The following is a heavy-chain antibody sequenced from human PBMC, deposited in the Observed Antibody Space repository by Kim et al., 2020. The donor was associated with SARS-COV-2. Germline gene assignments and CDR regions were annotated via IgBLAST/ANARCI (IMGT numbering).Heavy chain of an antibody. D-gene: IGHD5-12*01. CDR1: GFTFSSYG. CDR3: ARSEWLRQDDAFDI. V-gene: IGHV3-33*01. J-gene: IGHJ3*02. Sequence: GGSLRLSCAASGFTFSSYGMHWVRQAPGKGLEWVAVIWYDGSNKYYADSVKGRFTISRDNSKNTLYLQMNSLRAEDTAVYYCARSEWLRQDDAFDIWGQGTMVTVSS. CDR2: IWYDGSNK.